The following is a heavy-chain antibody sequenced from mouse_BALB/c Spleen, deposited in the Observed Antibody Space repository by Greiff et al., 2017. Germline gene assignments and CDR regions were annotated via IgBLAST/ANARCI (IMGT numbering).Heavy chain of an antibody. V-gene: IGHV3-6*02. Sequence: ESGPGLVKPSQSLSLTCSVTGYSITSGYYWYWIRQFPGNKLEWMGYISYDGSNNYNPSLKNRISITRDTSKNQFFLKLNSVTTEDTATYDCARENYGNYGDYWGQGTTLTVSS. CDR2: ISYDGSN. CDR3: ARENYGNYGDY. J-gene: IGHJ2*01. D-gene: IGHD2-1*01. CDR1: GYSITSGYY.